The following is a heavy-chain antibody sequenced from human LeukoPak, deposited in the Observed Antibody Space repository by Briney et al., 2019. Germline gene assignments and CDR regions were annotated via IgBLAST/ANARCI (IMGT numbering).Heavy chain of an antibody. Sequence: ASVKVSCKASGYTFTSYGFSWVRQAPGQGLEWMGWISTYYGNTNYAQKLQDRVTMTTDTSTSTAYMELTSLRSDNTAVYYCARVYSTNYYGSGDRPFLFDYWGQGTVVTVSS. CDR1: GYTFTSYG. CDR3: ARVYSTNYYGSGDRPFLFDY. J-gene: IGHJ4*02. V-gene: IGHV1-18*01. CDR2: ISTYYGNT. D-gene: IGHD3-10*01.